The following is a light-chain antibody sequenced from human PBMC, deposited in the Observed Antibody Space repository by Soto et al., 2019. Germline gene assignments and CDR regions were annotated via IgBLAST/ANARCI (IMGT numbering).Light chain of an antibody. Sequence: SYELTQPPSVSVAPGQTDSITCVGNVIRSISGHWYQQKPGQDPVLVVFDDSDRPSGIPERFSGSNSRNTATLTISRVEAGDEVDYYCQVWDSSSDHVIFGGGTKLTVL. V-gene: IGLV3-21*02. J-gene: IGLJ2*01. CDR3: QVWDSSSDHVI. CDR2: DDS. CDR1: VIRSIS.